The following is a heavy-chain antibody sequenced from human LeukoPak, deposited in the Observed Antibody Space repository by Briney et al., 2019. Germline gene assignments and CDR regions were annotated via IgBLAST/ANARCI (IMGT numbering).Heavy chain of an antibody. CDR1: GYIFTAFY. J-gene: IGHJ4*02. V-gene: IGHV1-2*02. D-gene: IGHD4-23*01. Sequence: ASVKVSCKASGYIFTAFYMHWVRQAPGQGLEWMGWINPNSGGTNYAQKFQGRVTMTRDTSISTAYMELSRLRSDDTAVYYCAKNDYGGNPAAIDYWGQGALVTVSS. CDR2: INPNSGGT. CDR3: AKNDYGGNPAAIDY.